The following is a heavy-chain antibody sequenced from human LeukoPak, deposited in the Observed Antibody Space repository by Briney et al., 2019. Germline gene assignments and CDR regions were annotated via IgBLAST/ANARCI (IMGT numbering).Heavy chain of an antibody. D-gene: IGHD2-2*01. CDR3: ARNYCSSTSCFPFDY. Sequence: KSSETLSLTCTVSGGSISSYYWSWIRQPPGKGLEWIGYIYYSGSTNYNPSLKSRVTISVDTSKNQFSLKLSSVTAADTAVYYCARNYCSSTSCFPFDYWGQGTLVTVSS. CDR2: IYYSGST. CDR1: GGSISSYY. J-gene: IGHJ4*02. V-gene: IGHV4-59*12.